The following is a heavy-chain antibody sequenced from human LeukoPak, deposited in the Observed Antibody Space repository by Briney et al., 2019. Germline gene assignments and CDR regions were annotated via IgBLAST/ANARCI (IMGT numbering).Heavy chain of an antibody. CDR2: ISSSSSTI. Sequence: GGSLRLSCAASGFTFSSNSMNWVRQAPGKGLEWVSYISSSSSTIYYADSVKGRFTISRDNAKNSLYLQMNSLRAEDTAVYYCARLPCSSSWSTCGSWGQGTLVTVSS. CDR1: GFTFSSNS. J-gene: IGHJ5*02. V-gene: IGHV3-48*01. D-gene: IGHD6-13*01. CDR3: ARLPCSSSWSTCGS.